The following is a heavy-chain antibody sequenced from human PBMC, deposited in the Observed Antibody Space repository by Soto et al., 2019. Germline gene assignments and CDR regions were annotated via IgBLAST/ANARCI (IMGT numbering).Heavy chain of an antibody. V-gene: IGHV3-7*01. J-gene: IGHJ4*02. CDR1: GFIFRRYW. D-gene: IGHD1-1*01. CDR2: IKLDGREK. CDR3: ARELDGYGRLDY. Sequence: PGGSLRLSCSASGFIFRRYWMAWVRQGPGKGLEWVATIKLDGREKNYLDSVQGRFTISRDDAENSMSLQMTSLRGEETAVYFCARELDGYGRLDYWGLGTPVTVSS.